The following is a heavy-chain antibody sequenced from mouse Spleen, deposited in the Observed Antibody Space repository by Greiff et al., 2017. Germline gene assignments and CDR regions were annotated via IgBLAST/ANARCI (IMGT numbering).Heavy chain of an antibody. Sequence: VQLQESGPGLVQPSQSLSITCTVSGFSLTSYGVHWVRQSPGKGLEWLGVIWSGGSTDYNAAFISRLSISKDNSKSQVFFKMNSLQADDTAIYYCARKGFYYGYDGDAMDYWGQGTSVTVSS. V-gene: IGHV2-2*01. J-gene: IGHJ4*01. CDR2: IWSGGST. D-gene: IGHD2-2*01. CDR1: GFSLTSYG. CDR3: ARKGFYYGYDGDAMDY.